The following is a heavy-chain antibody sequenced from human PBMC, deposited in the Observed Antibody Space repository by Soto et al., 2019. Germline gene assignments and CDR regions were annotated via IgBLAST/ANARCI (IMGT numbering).Heavy chain of an antibody. D-gene: IGHD2-2*01. V-gene: IGHV1-18*01. CDR3: ARGKDIVLVPAAQYYYYGMVV. J-gene: IGHJ6*02. Sequence: ASVKVSCKASGYTFTSYGISWVRQAPGQGLEWMGGISANNGNTNYAQKLQGRVTTTTDKSTSTAYMELSSLRSEDTAVYYCARGKDIVLVPAAQYYYYGMVVWGQGTTVTVSS. CDR2: ISANNGNT. CDR1: GYTFTSYG.